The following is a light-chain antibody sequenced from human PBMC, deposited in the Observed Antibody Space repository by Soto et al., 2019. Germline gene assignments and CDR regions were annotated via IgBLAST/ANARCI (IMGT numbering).Light chain of an antibody. J-gene: IGKJ4*01. V-gene: IGKV3D-20*02. CDR1: QSVSSSY. Sequence: EIVLTQSPGTLSLSPVERATLSCMASQSVSSSYLAWYQQKPGQAPRLLIYGASSRATGIPARFSGSGSGTDFTLTISGLEPEDFAVYYCQQRSAWPLTFGGGTKVDIK. CDR3: QQRSAWPLT. CDR2: GAS.